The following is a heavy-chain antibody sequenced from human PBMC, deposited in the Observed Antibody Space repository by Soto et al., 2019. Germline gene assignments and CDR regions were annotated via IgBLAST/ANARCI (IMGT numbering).Heavy chain of an antibody. CDR3: ARDAVMGATKGGNYWFDS. J-gene: IGHJ5*01. CDR1: GFSFSSFG. Sequence: GASLRLSCAASGFSFSSFGMKWVLQAPGKGLEWVAVIWYDGGNKFYADSVKGRFTISRDNSKNTVYLEMISLRVEDTAVYYCARDAVMGATKGGNYWFDSWGQGTLVTVSS. CDR2: IWYDGGNK. V-gene: IGHV3-33*01. D-gene: IGHD1-26*01.